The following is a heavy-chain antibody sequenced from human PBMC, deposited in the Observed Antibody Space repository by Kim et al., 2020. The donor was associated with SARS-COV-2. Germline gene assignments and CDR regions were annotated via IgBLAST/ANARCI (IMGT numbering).Heavy chain of an antibody. J-gene: IGHJ6*01. CDR1: GGSFSGYY. CDR3: ARGLGYCSSTSCRPRVYY. Sequence: SETLSLTCAVYGGSFSGYYWSWIRQPPGKGLEWIGEINHSGSTNYNPSLKSRVTISVDTSKNQFSLKLSSVTAADTAVYYCARGLGYCSSTSCRPRVYY. V-gene: IGHV4-34*01. CDR2: INHSGST. D-gene: IGHD2-2*01.